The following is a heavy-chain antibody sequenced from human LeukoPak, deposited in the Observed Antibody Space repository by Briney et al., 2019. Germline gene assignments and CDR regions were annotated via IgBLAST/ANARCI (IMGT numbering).Heavy chain of an antibody. CDR2: INPNGGSI. CDR3: ARVGVAASGTSGFDDY. Sequence: ASVPVSCKASGYTFTGYYMHWVRQAPGQGLEWMGMINPNGGSISYAQKFQGRVTMTRDTSTSTVYMELSSLRSEDTAVYYCARVGVAASGTSGFDDYWGQGTLVTVSS. J-gene: IGHJ4*02. D-gene: IGHD6-13*01. V-gene: IGHV1-46*01. CDR1: GYTFTGYY.